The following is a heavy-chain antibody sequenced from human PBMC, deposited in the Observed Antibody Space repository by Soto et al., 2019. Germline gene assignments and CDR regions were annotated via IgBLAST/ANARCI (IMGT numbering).Heavy chain of an antibody. D-gene: IGHD2-2*01. Sequence: EVQLVESGGGLVQPGGSLKLSCAASGFTFSGSAMHWVRQASGKGLEWVGRIRSKSNSYATAYAASVKGRFTISRDDSKNTAYLQMNSLKSEDTAVYYRTRREGYCSSTNCPNWFDPWGQGTLVTVSS. V-gene: IGHV3-73*02. J-gene: IGHJ5*02. CDR3: TRREGYCSSTNCPNWFDP. CDR1: GFTFSGSA. CDR2: IRSKSNSYAT.